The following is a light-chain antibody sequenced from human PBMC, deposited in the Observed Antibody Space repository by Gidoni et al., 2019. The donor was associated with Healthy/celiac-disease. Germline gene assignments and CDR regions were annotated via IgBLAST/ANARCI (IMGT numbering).Light chain of an antibody. Sequence: QSVLTQPPSVSEAPRQRVTISCSGSNSNIGNNAVNWYQQLPGKAPKLLIYYNDLLPSGVSDRFSGSKSGTSASLAISGLQSGDEADYYCAAWDDSLNGWVFGGGTKLTVL. CDR3: AAWDDSLNGWV. J-gene: IGLJ3*02. CDR2: YND. CDR1: NSNIGNNA. V-gene: IGLV1-36*01.